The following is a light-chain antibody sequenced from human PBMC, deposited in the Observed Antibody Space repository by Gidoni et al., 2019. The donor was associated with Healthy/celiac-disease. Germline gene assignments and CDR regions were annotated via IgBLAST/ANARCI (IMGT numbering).Light chain of an antibody. CDR3: QQYGSSPLT. V-gene: IGKV3-20*01. CDR1: QSVSSSY. CDR2: GAS. J-gene: IGKJ4*01. Sequence: EIVLTQSPGNLSLSPGERATLSCRASQSVSSSYLALYQQKPGQPPRLLIYGASSRATGIPDRFSGSGSGTDFTLTISRLEPEDFAVYYCQQYGSSPLTFGGGTKVEIK.